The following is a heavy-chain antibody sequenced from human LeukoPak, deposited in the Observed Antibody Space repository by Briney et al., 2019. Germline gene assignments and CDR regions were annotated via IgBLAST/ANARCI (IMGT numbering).Heavy chain of an antibody. V-gene: IGHV4-34*01. CDR3: ARGPPPMFRGLIRRFENDS. CDR1: GGSFSGYY. J-gene: IGHJ4*02. D-gene: IGHD3-10*01. Sequence: SETLSLTCAVSGGSFSGYYWTWIRQPPGKGLEWIGEIDNSGRTNYNPSLKSRLTISVDTSKDQFSLRLSSVTAADPAVYYCARGPPPMFRGLIRRFENDSWGQGTLVTVSS. CDR2: IDNSGRT.